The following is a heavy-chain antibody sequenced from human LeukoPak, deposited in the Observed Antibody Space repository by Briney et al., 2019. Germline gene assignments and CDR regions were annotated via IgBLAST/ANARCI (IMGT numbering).Heavy chain of an antibody. CDR1: GGSISSYY. CDR2: IYYSGST. Sequence: SETLSLTCTVSGGSISSYYWSWIRQPPGKGLEWIGYIYYSGSTNYNPSLKSRVTISVDTSKNQFSLKLSSVTAADTAVYYCARCIAVAGRVYYYYYGMDVWGQGTTVTVSS. V-gene: IGHV4-59*12. CDR3: ARCIAVAGRVYYYYYGMDV. J-gene: IGHJ6*02. D-gene: IGHD6-19*01.